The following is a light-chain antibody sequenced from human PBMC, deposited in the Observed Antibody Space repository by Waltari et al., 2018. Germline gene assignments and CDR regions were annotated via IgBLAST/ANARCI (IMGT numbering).Light chain of an antibody. CDR3: QQYYTTPPT. Sequence: DIVMIQSPDSLAVSLGERATIHCTSSQSVLYSFNNTTYLDWYQQKPGQPPKLFIYWASTRESGVPDRFSGSGSGTDFTLTISSMQAEDVAVYYCQQYYTTPPTFGQGTRLEIK. J-gene: IGKJ5*01. CDR2: WAS. CDR1: QSVLYSFNNTTY. V-gene: IGKV4-1*01.